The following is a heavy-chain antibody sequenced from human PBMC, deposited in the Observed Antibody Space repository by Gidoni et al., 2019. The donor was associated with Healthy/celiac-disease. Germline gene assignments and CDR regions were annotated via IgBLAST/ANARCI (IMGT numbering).Heavy chain of an antibody. CDR1: GFTFDDYA. V-gene: IGHV3-9*01. Sequence: EVQLVESGGGLVQPGRSLRLSCAASGFTFDDYAMHWVRQAPGKGLEWVSGISWNSGSIGYADSVKGRFTISRDNAKNSLYLQMNSLRAEDTALYYCAKGENWNYELWGRFDPWGQGTLVTVSS. D-gene: IGHD1-7*01. CDR2: ISWNSGSI. CDR3: AKGENWNYELWGRFDP. J-gene: IGHJ5*02.